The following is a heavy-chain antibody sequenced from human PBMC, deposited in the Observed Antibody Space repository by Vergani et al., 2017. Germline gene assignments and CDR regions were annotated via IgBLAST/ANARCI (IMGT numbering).Heavy chain of an antibody. J-gene: IGHJ4*02. V-gene: IGHV1-46*03. CDR2: INLSGGHT. CDR3: ARGDYGILTGYRY. CDR1: GYTFSNYY. Sequence: QVQVVQSGAEVKKSGASVKVSCKPSGYTFSNYYMPWVRQAPGQGLEWMGIINLSGGHTNYAQKFQGRVTMTRDTSTSTVYMELSSLRSEDTAIYYCARGDYGILTGYRYWGQGTLVTVSA. D-gene: IGHD3-9*01.